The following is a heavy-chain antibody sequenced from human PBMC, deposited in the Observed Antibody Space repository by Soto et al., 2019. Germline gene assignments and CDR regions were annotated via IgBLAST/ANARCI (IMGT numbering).Heavy chain of an antibody. CDR2: ISGSGENT. CDR1: GFTFSSYA. CDR3: AKGSMSVAGCHHCFDY. V-gene: IGHV3-23*01. Sequence: EVQLLESGGGLVQPGGSLRLSCAASGFTFSSYAMSWVRQAPGKGLDWVSVISGSGENTYYADSVKGRFTISRDNSKNTVDRQMNSLRAEDTAVYYCAKGSMSVAGCHHCFDYWGQGTRVTVSS. J-gene: IGHJ4*02. D-gene: IGHD6-19*01.